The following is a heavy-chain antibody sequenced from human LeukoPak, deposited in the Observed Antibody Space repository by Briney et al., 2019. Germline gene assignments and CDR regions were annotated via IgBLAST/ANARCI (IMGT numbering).Heavy chain of an antibody. CDR1: GFTFSNYW. CDR2: VKQDGSDK. V-gene: IGHV3-7*04. CDR3: ARDPVAGKFDY. Sequence: PAGSLRLSCAASGFTFSNYWMSWVRQAPGKRLEWVANVKQDGSDKYYVDSVKGRFTISRDNAKNSLYLQMNSLIADDTAAYYCARDPVAGKFDYWGQGTRVSVFS. D-gene: IGHD6-19*01. J-gene: IGHJ4*02.